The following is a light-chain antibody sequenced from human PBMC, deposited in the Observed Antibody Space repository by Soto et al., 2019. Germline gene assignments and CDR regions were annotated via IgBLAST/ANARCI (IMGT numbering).Light chain of an antibody. J-gene: IGLJ2*01. CDR2: GNI. CDR3: QSHDSSLSGSI. Sequence: QSVLTQPPSVSGAPGQRGTISCTGSSSNIGAGYDVNWYQQLPGTAPKLLIYGNINRPSGVPDRFSGSKSGTSASLAISGLQAEDEADYYCQSHDSSLSGSIFGGGTKLTVL. CDR1: SSNIGAGYD. V-gene: IGLV1-40*01.